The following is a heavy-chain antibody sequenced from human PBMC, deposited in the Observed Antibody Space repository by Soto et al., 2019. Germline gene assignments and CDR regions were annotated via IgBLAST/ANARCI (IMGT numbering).Heavy chain of an antibody. J-gene: IGHJ6*02. D-gene: IGHD3-9*01. CDR3: ARCLRYFDWSHYGMDV. CDR1: GYTFTSYD. V-gene: IGHV1-8*01. Sequence: QVQLVQSGAEVKKPGASVKVSCKASGYTFTSYDINWVRQATGQGLEWMGWMNPNSGNTGYAQKFQGRVTMTRNTSISTAYMELSSLRSEDTAVYYCARCLRYFDWSHYGMDVWGQGTTVTVSS. CDR2: MNPNSGNT.